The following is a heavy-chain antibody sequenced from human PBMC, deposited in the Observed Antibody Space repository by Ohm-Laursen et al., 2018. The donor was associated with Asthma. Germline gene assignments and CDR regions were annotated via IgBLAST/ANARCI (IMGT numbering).Heavy chain of an antibody. J-gene: IGHJ6*02. CDR1: GFTFSSYG. CDR3: AKDQRGGYSGYDLGGMDV. V-gene: IGHV3-30*18. CDR2: ISYDGSNK. D-gene: IGHD5-12*01. Sequence: SLRLSCSASGFTFSSYGMHWVRQAPGKGLEWVAVISYDGSNKYYADSVKGRFTSSRDNSKNTLDLQMNSLRADDTAMYYCAKDQRGGYSGYDLGGMDVWGQGTTVTVSS.